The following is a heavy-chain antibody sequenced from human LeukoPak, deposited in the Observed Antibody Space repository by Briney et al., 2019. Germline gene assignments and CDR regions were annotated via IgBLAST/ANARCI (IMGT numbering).Heavy chain of an antibody. J-gene: IGHJ4*02. CDR1: GFSFSDYY. D-gene: IGHD2-15*01. CDR3: ARDRSGYCSGGTCYNFDY. CDR2: ISSYSSYI. V-gene: IGHV3-11*05. Sequence: PGGSLRLSCAASGFSFSDYYMSWIRQAPGKGLEWVSYISSYSSYINHADSVKGRFTTSRDNATNSLYLQMNSLRAEDTAVYYCARDRSGYCSGGTCYNFDYWGQGTLVTVAS.